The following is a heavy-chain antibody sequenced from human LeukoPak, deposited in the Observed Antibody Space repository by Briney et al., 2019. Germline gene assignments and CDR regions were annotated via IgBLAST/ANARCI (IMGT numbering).Heavy chain of an antibody. J-gene: IGHJ6*03. CDR3: ARVVYYYYMDV. CDR2: MNPNSGGT. V-gene: IGHV1-2*02. CDR1: GYTFTSFD. Sequence: ASVKVSCKASGYTFTSFDINWVRQATGQGLEWMGWMNPNSGGTSYAQKFQGRVTVTRDTSISTAYMELSRLRSDDTAVYYCARVVYYYYMDVWGKGTTVTVSS.